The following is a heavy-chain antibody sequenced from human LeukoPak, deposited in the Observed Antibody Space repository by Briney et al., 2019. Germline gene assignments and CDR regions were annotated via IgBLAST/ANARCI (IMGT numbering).Heavy chain of an antibody. CDR3: AEDVNEDTAMGLFDY. Sequence: GGSLRLSCAASGFTFSSYAMSWVRQAPGKGLEWVSAISGSGGSTYYADSVKGRFTISRDNSKNTLYLQMNSLRAEDTAVYYCAEDVNEDTAMGLFDYWGQGTLVTVSS. V-gene: IGHV3-23*01. J-gene: IGHJ4*02. CDR2: ISGSGGST. CDR1: GFTFSSYA. D-gene: IGHD5-18*01.